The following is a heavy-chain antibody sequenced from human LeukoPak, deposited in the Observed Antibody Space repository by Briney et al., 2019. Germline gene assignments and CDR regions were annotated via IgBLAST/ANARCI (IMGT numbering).Heavy chain of an antibody. CDR3: AKDGGLWVSAHWGDS. D-gene: IGHD7-27*01. V-gene: IGHV3-23*01. J-gene: IGHJ4*02. CDR1: GFTFSSYT. CDR2: ITTSDGNT. Sequence: GGSLRLSCAASGFTFSSYTMNWVRQAPGKGLEWVSTITTSDGNTYYADSVKGRFTVSRDNSKNTLYLQMNSLRAEDTAVYYCAKDGGLWVSAHWGDSWGRGTLVTVSS.